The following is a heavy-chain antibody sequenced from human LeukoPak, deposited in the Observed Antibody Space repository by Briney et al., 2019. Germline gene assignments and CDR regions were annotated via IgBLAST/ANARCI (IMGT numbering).Heavy chain of an antibody. CDR1: GFTFSSYA. CDR2: ISYDGSNK. V-gene: IGHV3-30*01. J-gene: IGHJ4*01. CDR3: ARARTIVGVVIIPAFDY. D-gene: IGHD3-3*01. Sequence: GRSLRLSCAASGFTFSSYAMHWVRQAPGKGLEWVAVISYDGSNKYYAASVKGRFTISRDNSKNTLYLQMNSLRADDTAVYYCARARTIVGVVIIPAFDYWGQGTLVTVSS.